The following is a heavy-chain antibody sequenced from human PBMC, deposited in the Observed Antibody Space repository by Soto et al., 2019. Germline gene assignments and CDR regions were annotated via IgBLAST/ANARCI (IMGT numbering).Heavy chain of an antibody. Sequence: GGSLRLSCAASGFTFSAYGMHWVRQAPGKGLEWVAVVSYDGSNKYYADSVKGRFTISRDNSWNTLYLQMNSLRAEDTAVYYCAKVTFSGDYYYYYGMDVWGQGTPVTVSS. J-gene: IGHJ6*02. D-gene: IGHD1-26*01. CDR1: GFTFSAYG. CDR2: VSYDGSNK. CDR3: AKVTFSGDYYYYYGMDV. V-gene: IGHV3-30*18.